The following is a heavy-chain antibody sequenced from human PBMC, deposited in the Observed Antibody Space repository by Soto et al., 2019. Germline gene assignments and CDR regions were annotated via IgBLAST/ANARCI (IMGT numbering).Heavy chain of an antibody. CDR3: AEIRDSWTDY. CDR1: GFTFSISA. D-gene: IGHD3-22*01. Sequence: EVQLLESGGGLVQPGGSLRLSCAASGFTFSISAMSWVRQAPGKGLEWVSTITGGGGPTYYADSVKGRFTSSRDNSKNTLYLQIHSLRAEDTALYYCAEIRDSWTDYWGQGTLVTVSS. CDR2: ITGGGGPT. V-gene: IGHV3-23*01. J-gene: IGHJ4*02.